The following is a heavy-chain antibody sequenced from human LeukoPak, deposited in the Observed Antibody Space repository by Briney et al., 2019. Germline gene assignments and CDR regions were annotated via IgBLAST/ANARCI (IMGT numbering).Heavy chain of an antibody. J-gene: IGHJ3*02. V-gene: IGHV3-21*01. D-gene: IGHD3-9*01. CDR1: GFTFSSYS. CDR3: ARVAVRDDILTGYYALDAFDI. CDR2: ISSSSSYI. Sequence: PGGSLRLSCAASGFTFSSYSMNWVRQAPGKGLEWVSSISSSSSYIYYADSVKGRFTISGDNAKNSLYLQMNSLRAEDTAVYYCARVAVRDDILTGYYALDAFDIWGQGTMVTVSS.